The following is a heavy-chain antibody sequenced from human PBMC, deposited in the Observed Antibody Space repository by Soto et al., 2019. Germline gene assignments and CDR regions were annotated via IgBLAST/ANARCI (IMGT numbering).Heavy chain of an antibody. CDR3: EIGGYCSGGSCYSAFDI. Sequence: QLQLQESGPGLVKPSETLSLTCTVSGGSISSSSYYWGWIRQPPGKGLEWIGSIYYSGSTYYNPTLKSRVTISVDTSNNQFSLKLSSVSAADTGVYYCEIGGYCSGGSCYSAFDIWGQGTMVTVSS. CDR1: GGSISSSSYY. CDR2: IYYSGST. D-gene: IGHD2-15*01. J-gene: IGHJ3*02. V-gene: IGHV4-39*01.